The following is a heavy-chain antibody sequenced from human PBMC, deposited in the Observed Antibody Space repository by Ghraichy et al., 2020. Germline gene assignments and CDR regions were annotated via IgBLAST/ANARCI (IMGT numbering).Heavy chain of an antibody. D-gene: IGHD6-6*01. J-gene: IGHJ6*02. CDR3: ARDFVAARAVYYYYGMDV. CDR2: ISSSSSYT. Sequence: SCAASGFTFSDYYMSWIRQAPGKGLEWVSYISSSSSYTNYADSVKGRFTISRDNAKNSLYLQMNSLRAEDTAVYYCARDFVAARAVYYYYGMDVWGQGTTVTVSS. V-gene: IGHV3-11*06. CDR1: GFTFSDYY.